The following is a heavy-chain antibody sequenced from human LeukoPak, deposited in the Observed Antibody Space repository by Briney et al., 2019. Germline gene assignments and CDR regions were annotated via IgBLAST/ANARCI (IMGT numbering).Heavy chain of an antibody. J-gene: IGHJ5*02. CDR2: IYTSGST. CDR1: GGSISSGSYY. CDR3: ARAGVWFGELLGSDWFDP. V-gene: IGHV4-61*02. Sequence: PSETLSLTCTVSGGSISSGSYYWSWIRQPAGKGLEWIGRIYTSGSTNYNPSLKSRVTISVDTSKNQFSLKLSSVTAADTAVYYCARAGVWFGELLGSDWFDPWGQGTLVTVSS. D-gene: IGHD3-10*01.